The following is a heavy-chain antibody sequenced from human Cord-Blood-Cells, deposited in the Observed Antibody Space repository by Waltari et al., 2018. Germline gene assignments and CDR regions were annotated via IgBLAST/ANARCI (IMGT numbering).Heavy chain of an antibody. CDR2: ISAYNGNT. D-gene: IGHD2-8*01. CDR1: GYTFTSYG. J-gene: IGHJ2*01. CDR3: ARTRQEGCCPRYFDL. V-gene: IGHV1-18*01. Sequence: QVQLVQSGAEVKKPGASVKVSCKASGYTFTSYGISWVRQAPGQGLEWMGWISAYNGNTNYAQKLQGRVTMTTDTTTRTAYMELRSLRSDDTAVYYCARTRQEGCCPRYFDLWGRGTLVTVSS.